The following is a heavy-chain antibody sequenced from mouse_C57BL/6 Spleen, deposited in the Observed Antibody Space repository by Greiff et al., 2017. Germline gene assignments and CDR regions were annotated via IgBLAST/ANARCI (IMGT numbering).Heavy chain of an antibody. V-gene: IGHV1-82*01. D-gene: IGHD3-2*02. CDR1: GYAFSSSW. J-gene: IGHJ2*01. Sequence: VQLQQSGPELVKPGASVKISCKASGYAFSSSWMNWVKQRPGKGLEWIGRIYPGDGDTNYNGKFKGKATLTADKSSSTAYMQLSSLTSEDSAVYFCARGGAQAIDYWGQGTTRTVSS. CDR2: IYPGDGDT. CDR3: ARGGAQAIDY.